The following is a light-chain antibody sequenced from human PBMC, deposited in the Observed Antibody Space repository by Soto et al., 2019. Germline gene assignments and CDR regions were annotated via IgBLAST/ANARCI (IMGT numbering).Light chain of an antibody. CDR3: QHYGSSRVTWT. CDR1: QSVSSSY. Sequence: EIVLTQSPGTLSLSPGERATLSCRASQSVSSSYLAWYQQKPGQAPRLLIYDASSRATGIPDRFSGSGSRTDFTLTISRLEPEDFAVYYCQHYGSSRVTWTFGQGTKVEIK. J-gene: IGKJ1*01. CDR2: DAS. V-gene: IGKV3-20*01.